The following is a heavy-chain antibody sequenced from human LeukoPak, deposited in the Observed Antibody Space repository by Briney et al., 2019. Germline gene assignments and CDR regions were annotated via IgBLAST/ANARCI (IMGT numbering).Heavy chain of an antibody. CDR2: INGSGVKT. Sequence: GGSLRLSCVASGFTFSNYWMSWVRQAPGKGLEWVANINGSGVKTFDADSVKGRFTISRDNSKNTLYLQMNSLRAEDTAVYYCARDRVGASLDAFDIWGQGTMVTVSS. V-gene: IGHV3-23*01. CDR1: GFTFSNYW. CDR3: ARDRVGASLDAFDI. D-gene: IGHD1-26*01. J-gene: IGHJ3*02.